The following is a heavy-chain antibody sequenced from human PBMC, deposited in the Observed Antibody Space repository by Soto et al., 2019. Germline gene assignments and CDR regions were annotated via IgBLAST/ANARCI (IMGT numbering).Heavy chain of an antibody. V-gene: IGHV3-33*06. J-gene: IGHJ4*02. CDR3: AKGKRPPPPYSAYEPFDS. CDR1: GFSLSSSV. D-gene: IGHD5-12*01. CDR2: FWKDGNTK. Sequence: QVQLVESGGGVVQPGRSLRLSCAASGFSLSSSVMHWVRQAPGKGLEWVAVFWKDGNTKYYADSVKGRFIISRDNSKNTLYLELNSLRPEDTALYYCAKGKRPPPPYSAYEPFDSWGQGTLVSVSP.